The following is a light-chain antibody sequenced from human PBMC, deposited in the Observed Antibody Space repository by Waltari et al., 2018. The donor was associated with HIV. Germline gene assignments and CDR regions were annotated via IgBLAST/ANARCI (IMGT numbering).Light chain of an antibody. V-gene: IGLV1-47*01. CDR1: SSNIGRNY. J-gene: IGLJ3*02. Sequence: QSVLTQPPSASGTPGQRVTISCSGSSSNIGRNYVYWYQQFPGPAPKLLIYRHNQRPSGVPDRFSGSKSATSASLAISGLRSEDEADYYCAAWDDSLSAWVFGGGTKLTVL. CDR3: AAWDDSLSAWV. CDR2: RHN.